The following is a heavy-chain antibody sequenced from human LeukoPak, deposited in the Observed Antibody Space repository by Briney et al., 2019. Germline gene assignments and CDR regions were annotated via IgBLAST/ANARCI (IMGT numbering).Heavy chain of an antibody. CDR2: IGGRDGST. D-gene: IGHD3-10*01. CDR1: GFTFSSYG. Sequence: GGSLRLSCAASGFTFSSYGMSWVRQAPGKGLEWVSAIGGRDGSTYYADSVKGRFTISRDNSKNTLCVQMNSLRAEDTAVYYCAKGHYYGSGSLDYWGQGTLVTVSS. V-gene: IGHV3-23*01. J-gene: IGHJ4*02. CDR3: AKGHYYGSGSLDY.